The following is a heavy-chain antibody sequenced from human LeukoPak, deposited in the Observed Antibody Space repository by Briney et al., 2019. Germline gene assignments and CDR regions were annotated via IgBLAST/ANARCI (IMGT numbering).Heavy chain of an antibody. CDR3: TTDAYGMDV. Sequence: GGSLRLSCAASGFTFSSYAMSWVRQAPGKGLEWVGRIKSKTDGGTADYAAPVKGRFTISRNVSKNTLYLQMNSLKTEDTAVYYCTTDAYGMDVWGQGTTVTVSS. CDR1: GFTFSSYA. CDR2: IKSKTDGGTA. V-gene: IGHV3-15*01. J-gene: IGHJ6*02.